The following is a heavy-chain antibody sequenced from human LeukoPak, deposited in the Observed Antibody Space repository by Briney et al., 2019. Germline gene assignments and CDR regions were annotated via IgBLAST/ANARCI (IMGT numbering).Heavy chain of an antibody. CDR3: ARTLSLDYGMDV. CDR1: GYIFTSYG. CDR2: ISAYNGNT. J-gene: IGHJ6*02. V-gene: IGHV1-18*04. Sequence: ASVNVSCKASGYIFTSYGSSWVRQAPGQGLEWMGWISAYNGNTNYAQKLQGRVTMTTDTSTSTAYMELRSLRSDDTAVYYCARTLSLDYGMDVWGQGTTVTVSS.